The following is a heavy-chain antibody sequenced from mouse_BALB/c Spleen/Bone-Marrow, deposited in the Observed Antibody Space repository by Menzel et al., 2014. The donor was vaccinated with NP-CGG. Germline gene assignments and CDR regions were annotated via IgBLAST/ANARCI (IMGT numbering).Heavy chain of an antibody. Sequence: EVMLVESGGVLVKPGGSLKLSCAASGFTFSDYYMYWVRQTPEKRLEWVATISDGGSYTYYPDSVKGRFTISRDNAKNNLYLQMSSLKSEDTAMYYCARVSYDYFDYWGQGTTLTVSS. J-gene: IGHJ2*01. CDR3: ARVSYDYFDY. V-gene: IGHV5-4*02. D-gene: IGHD2-4*01. CDR1: GFTFSDYY. CDR2: ISDGGSYT.